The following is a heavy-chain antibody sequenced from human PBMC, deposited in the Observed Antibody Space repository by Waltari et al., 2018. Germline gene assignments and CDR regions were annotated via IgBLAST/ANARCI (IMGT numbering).Heavy chain of an antibody. CDR2: IIPIFGTA. J-gene: IGHJ5*02. CDR3: ARGAAAGSIDWFDP. CDR1: GGTFSSYA. D-gene: IGHD6-13*01. Sequence: QVQLVQSGAEVKKPGSSVKVSCKASGGTFSSYAISWVRQAPGQGLEWMGGIIPIFGTANYAQKFQGRVTITADESTSTADMELSSLRSEDTAVYYCARGAAAGSIDWFDPWGQGTLVTVSS. V-gene: IGHV1-69*12.